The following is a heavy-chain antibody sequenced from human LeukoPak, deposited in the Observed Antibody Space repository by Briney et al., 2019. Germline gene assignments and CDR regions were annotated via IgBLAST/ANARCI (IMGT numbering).Heavy chain of an antibody. V-gene: IGHV3-30*18. CDR1: GFTVSSNY. CDR2: ISYDGSNK. J-gene: IGHJ4*02. Sequence: PGGSLRLSCAASGFTVSSNYMSWVRQAPGKGLEWVAVISYDGSNKYYADSVKGRFTISRDNSKNTLYLQMNSLRAEDTAVYYCAKGEFFRDLWGQGTLVTVSS. CDR3: AKGEFFRDL.